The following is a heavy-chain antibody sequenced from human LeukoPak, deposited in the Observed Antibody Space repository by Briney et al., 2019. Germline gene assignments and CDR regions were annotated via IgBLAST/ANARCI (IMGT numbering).Heavy chain of an antibody. V-gene: IGHV1-18*04. CDR1: GYTFTNYG. CDR2: ISAYNGNT. D-gene: IGHD2-2*01. J-gene: IGHJ4*02. CDR3: ARAYGRSSTSWKFDY. Sequence: ASVKVSCKASGYTFTNYGISWVRQAPGQGLEWMGWISAYNGNTNYAQKLQGRVTMTTDTSTSTAYMELRSLRSDDTAVYYCARAYGRSSTSWKFDYWGQGTLVTVSS.